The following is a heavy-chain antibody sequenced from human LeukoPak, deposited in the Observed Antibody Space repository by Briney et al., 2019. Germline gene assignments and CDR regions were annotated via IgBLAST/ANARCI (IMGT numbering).Heavy chain of an antibody. V-gene: IGHV1-18*01. D-gene: IGHD3-10*01. J-gene: IGHJ4*02. Sequence: GASVKVSCKASGYTFTSYGISWVRQAPGQGLEWMGWISAYNGNTNYAQKLQGRVTMTTDTSTSTAYMELRSLRSDDTAVYYCAKDLATITMVRGVQADYWGQGTLVTVSS. CDR3: AKDLATITMVRGVQADY. CDR1: GYTFTSYG. CDR2: ISAYNGNT.